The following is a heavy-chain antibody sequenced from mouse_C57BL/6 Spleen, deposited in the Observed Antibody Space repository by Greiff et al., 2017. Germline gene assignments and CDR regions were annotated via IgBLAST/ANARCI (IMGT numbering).Heavy chain of an antibody. D-gene: IGHD1-1*01. CDR2: IYPGSGST. CDR3: ARVYGSSYYFDY. V-gene: IGHV1-55*01. J-gene: IGHJ2*01. CDR1: GYTFTSYW. Sequence: QVQLQQPGAELVKPGASVKMSCKASGYTFTSYWITWVKQRPGQGLEWIGDIYPGSGSTNYNEKFKSKATLTVDTSSSTAYMQLSSLTSEDSAVYYWARVYGSSYYFDYWGQGTTLTVSS.